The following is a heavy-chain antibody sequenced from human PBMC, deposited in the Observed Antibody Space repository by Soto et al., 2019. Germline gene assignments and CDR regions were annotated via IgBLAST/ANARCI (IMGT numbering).Heavy chain of an antibody. CDR1: GFTFSSYW. J-gene: IGHJ5*02. CDR3: ARATVAGYNWFDP. CDR2: INSDGSST. Sequence: PGGSLSLSCAASGFTFSSYWMHWVRQAPGKGLVWVSRINSDGSSTSYADSVKGRFTISRDNAKNTLYLQMNSLRAEDTAVYYCARATVAGYNWFDPWGQGTLVTVSS. D-gene: IGHD6-19*01. V-gene: IGHV3-74*01.